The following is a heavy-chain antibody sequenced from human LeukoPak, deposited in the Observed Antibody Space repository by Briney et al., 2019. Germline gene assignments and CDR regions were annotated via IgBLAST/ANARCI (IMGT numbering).Heavy chain of an antibody. CDR3: ARDSDYDFWSGYYKGPNWFDP. CDR1: GGSISSHY. D-gene: IGHD3-3*01. V-gene: IGHV4-59*11. CDR2: IYYSGST. Sequence: PSETLSLTCTVSGGSISSHYWSWIRQPPGKGLEWIGYIYYSGSTNYNPSLKSRVTISVDTSKNQFSLKLSSVTAADTAVYYCARDSDYDFWSGYYKGPNWFDPWGQGTLVTVSS. J-gene: IGHJ5*02.